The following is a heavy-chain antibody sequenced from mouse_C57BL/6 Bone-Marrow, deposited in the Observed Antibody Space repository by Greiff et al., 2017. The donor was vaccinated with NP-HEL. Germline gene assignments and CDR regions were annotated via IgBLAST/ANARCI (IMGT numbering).Heavy chain of an antibody. CDR3: ARSGDYASYWYFDV. J-gene: IGHJ1*03. CDR2: IYPRSGNT. D-gene: IGHD2-4*01. CDR1: GYTFTSYG. V-gene: IGHV1-81*01. Sequence: QVQLQQSGAELARPGASVKLSCKASGYTFTSYGISWVKQRTGQGLEWIGEIYPRSGNTYYNEKFKGKATLTADKSSSTAYMELRSLTSEDSAVYFCARSGDYASYWYFDVWGTGTTVTVSS.